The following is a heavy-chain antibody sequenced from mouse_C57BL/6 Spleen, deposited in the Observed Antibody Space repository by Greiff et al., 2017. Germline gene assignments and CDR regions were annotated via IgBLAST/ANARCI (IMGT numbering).Heavy chain of an antibody. CDR2: INPNNGGT. J-gene: IGHJ2*01. Sequence: VQLQQSGPELVKPGASVKISCKASGYMFTDYYMNWVKQSHGKSLEWIGDINPNNGGTSYNQKFKGKATLTVDKSSSTAYMELRSLTSEDSAVYYCARYGNYYFDYWGQGTTLTVSS. CDR3: ARYGNYYFDY. CDR1: GYMFTDYY. V-gene: IGHV1-26*01. D-gene: IGHD2-1*01.